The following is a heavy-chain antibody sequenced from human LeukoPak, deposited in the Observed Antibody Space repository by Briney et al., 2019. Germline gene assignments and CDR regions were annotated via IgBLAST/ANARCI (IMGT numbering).Heavy chain of an antibody. V-gene: IGHV1-18*01. D-gene: IGHD4-11*01. CDR2: VSAYNGKT. J-gene: IGHJ4*02. CDR3: RRFYSNFGDY. Sequence: ASVKVSCKASNYSFINYGIGWVRQAPGQGLEWMGWVSAYNGKTGYAEQFRGRVTMTADTSTATGYMELTGLTSDDTAVYYCRRFYSNFGDYWGQGTRVAVPS. CDR1: NYSFINYG.